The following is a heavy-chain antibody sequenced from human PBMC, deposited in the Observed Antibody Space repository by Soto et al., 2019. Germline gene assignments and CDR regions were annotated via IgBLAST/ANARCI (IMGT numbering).Heavy chain of an antibody. D-gene: IGHD5-18*01. CDR1: GFTFTSSA. CDR2: IVVGSGNT. Sequence: SVKVSCKASGFTFTSSAVQWVRQARGQRLEWIGWIVVGSGNTNYAQKFQERVTITRDMSTSTAYMELSSLRSEDTAVYYCAATLQAMDPVFDYWGQGTLVTVSS. J-gene: IGHJ4*02. CDR3: AATLQAMDPVFDY. V-gene: IGHV1-58*01.